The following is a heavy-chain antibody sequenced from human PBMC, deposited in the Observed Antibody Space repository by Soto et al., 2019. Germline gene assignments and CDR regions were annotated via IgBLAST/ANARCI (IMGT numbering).Heavy chain of an antibody. CDR3: ARDGYSSSWSWFDP. J-gene: IGHJ5*02. CDR1: GYTFTSYA. V-gene: IGHV1-3*01. D-gene: IGHD6-13*01. Sequence: ALVKVSCKASGYTFTSYAMHWVRQALGQRLEWMGWINAGNGNTKYSQKFQGRVTITRDTSASTAYMELSSLRSEDTAVYYCARDGYSSSWSWFDPWGQGTLVTVSS. CDR2: INAGNGNT.